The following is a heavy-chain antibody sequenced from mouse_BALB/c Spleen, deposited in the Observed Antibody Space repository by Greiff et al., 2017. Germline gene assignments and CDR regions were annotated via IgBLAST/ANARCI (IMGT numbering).Heavy chain of an antibody. J-gene: IGHJ4*01. D-gene: IGHD2-1*01. CDR2: ISNGGGST. CDR1: GFTFSSYT. CDR3: ARGGVTTLYYYAMDY. Sequence: EVNVVESGGGLVQPGGSLKLSCAASGFTFSSYTMSWVRQTPEKRLEWVAYISNGGGSTYYPDTVKGRFTISRDNAKNTLYLQMSSLKSEDTAMYYCARGGVTTLYYYAMDYWGQGTSVTVSS. V-gene: IGHV5-12-2*01.